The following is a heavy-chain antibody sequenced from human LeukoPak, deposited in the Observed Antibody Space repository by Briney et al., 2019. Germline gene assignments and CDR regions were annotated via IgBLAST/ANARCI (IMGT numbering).Heavy chain of an antibody. Sequence: GGSLRLSCIDSGFTFSDYWMTWVRQALGKGLAWVGFINGDGGARYYADSVQGRFTTSRDNAKNSLHLQMDSLRVEDTAEYYCVRDRGWLAHDYWGQGTLVTVSS. D-gene: IGHD6-19*01. CDR1: GFTFSDYW. CDR3: VRDRGWLAHDY. V-gene: IGHV3-7*01. J-gene: IGHJ4*02. CDR2: INGDGGAR.